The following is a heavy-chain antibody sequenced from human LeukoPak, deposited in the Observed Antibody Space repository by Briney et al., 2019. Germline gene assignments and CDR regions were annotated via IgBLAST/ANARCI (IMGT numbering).Heavy chain of an antibody. CDR3: ARGGEPVGFDY. D-gene: IGHD1-26*01. V-gene: IGHV3-21*01. J-gene: IGHJ4*02. Sequence: KSGGSLRLSCAASGFIFSSYSMNWVRQAPGKGPEWVSSISSSSSYIYYADSVKGRFTISRDNAKNSLSLQMYSLRAEDTAVYYCARGGEPVGFDYWGQGTLVTVSS. CDR1: GFIFSSYS. CDR2: ISSSSSYI.